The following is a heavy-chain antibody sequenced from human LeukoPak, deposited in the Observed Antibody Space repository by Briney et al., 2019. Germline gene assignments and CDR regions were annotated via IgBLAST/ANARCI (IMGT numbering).Heavy chain of an antibody. D-gene: IGHD3-22*01. CDR1: GYTFTGYY. Sequence: ASVKVSCKASGYTFTGYYMHWVRQAPGQGLEWMGWINPNSGGTNYAQKFQGRVTTTRDTSISTAYMELSRLRSDDTAVYYCARRVVITTRWFDPGGQGTLVTVSS. J-gene: IGHJ5*02. CDR3: ARRVVITTRWFDP. V-gene: IGHV1-2*02. CDR2: INPNSGGT.